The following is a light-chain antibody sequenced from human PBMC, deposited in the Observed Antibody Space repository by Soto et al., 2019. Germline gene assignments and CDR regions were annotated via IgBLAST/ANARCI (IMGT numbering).Light chain of an antibody. Sequence: IQLTQSPSSLSASVGDRVTITCRASQGISSYLAWYQQKPGKAPKLLIYAASTLQSGVPSRFSGSGAGTDFTLPSSSRQPEELATDYCQQLNSYPYTFGQGTKLEIK. V-gene: IGKV1-9*01. CDR3: QQLNSYPYT. CDR1: QGISSY. CDR2: AAS. J-gene: IGKJ2*01.